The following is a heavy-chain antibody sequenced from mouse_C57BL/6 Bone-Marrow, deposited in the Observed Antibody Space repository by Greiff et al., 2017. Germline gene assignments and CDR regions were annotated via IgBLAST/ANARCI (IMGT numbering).Heavy chain of an antibody. J-gene: IGHJ1*03. D-gene: IGHD1-1*01. CDR2: IHPNSGST. V-gene: IGHV1-64*01. Sequence: VKLQQPGAELVKPGASVKLSCKASGYTFTSYWMHWVKQRPGQGLEWIGMIHPNSGSTNYNEKFKSKPTLTVDKSSSTAYMQLSSLTSEDSAVYYCARRDYYYGSSPWCFDVWGTGTTVTVSS. CDR3: ARRDYYYGSSPWCFDV. CDR1: GYTFTSYW.